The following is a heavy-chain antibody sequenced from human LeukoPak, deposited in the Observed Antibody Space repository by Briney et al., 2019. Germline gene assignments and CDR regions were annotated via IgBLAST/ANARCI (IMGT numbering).Heavy chain of an antibody. CDR3: ARHYYDSSGYSLSRLDY. CDR1: GGSFSGYY. Sequence: PSETLSLTCAVYGGSFSGYYWSWIRQPPGKGLEWIGEINHSGSTNYNPSLKSRVTISVDTSKNQFSLKLSSVTAADTAVYYCARHYYDSSGYSLSRLDYWGQGTLVTVSS. J-gene: IGHJ4*02. CDR2: INHSGST. D-gene: IGHD3-22*01. V-gene: IGHV4-34*01.